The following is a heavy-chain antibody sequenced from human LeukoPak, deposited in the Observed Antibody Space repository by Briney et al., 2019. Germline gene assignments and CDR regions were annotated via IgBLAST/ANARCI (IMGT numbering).Heavy chain of an antibody. CDR3: ARDSSGYDF. D-gene: IGHD3-22*01. CDR1: GYTFTGYY. J-gene: IGHJ4*02. V-gene: IGHV1-2*02. CDR2: INPNSGGT. Sequence: ASVKVSCKASGYTFTGYYLHWVRQAPGQGLEWMGWINPNSGGTNFAQKFQGRVTMARDTSITTAYMGPRRLRSDDTAVYYCARDSSGYDFWGQGTLVTVSS.